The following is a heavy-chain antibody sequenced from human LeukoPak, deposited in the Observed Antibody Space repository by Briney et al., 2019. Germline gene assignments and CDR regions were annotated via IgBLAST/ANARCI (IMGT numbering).Heavy chain of an antibody. CDR1: GFTFSSYG. J-gene: IGHJ4*02. D-gene: IGHD3-9*01. CDR2: ISYDGSNK. V-gene: IGHV3-30*18. Sequence: GGSLRPSCAASGFTFSSYGMHWVRQAPGKGLEWVAVISYDGSNKYYADSVKGRFTISRDNSKNTLYLQMNSLRAEDTAVYYCAKALNPLRYFDSPFDYWGQETLVTVSS. CDR3: AKALNPLRYFDSPFDY.